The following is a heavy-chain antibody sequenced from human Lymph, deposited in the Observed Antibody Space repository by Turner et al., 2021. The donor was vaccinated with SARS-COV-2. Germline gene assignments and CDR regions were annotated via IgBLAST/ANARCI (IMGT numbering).Heavy chain of an antibody. V-gene: IGHV1-24*01. D-gene: IGHD6-19*01. J-gene: IGHJ6*04. CDR2: FDPEDGAT. Sequence: QVQPVQSGAEVKKPGASVKVSCKVAGYTLTELSMHWVRQAPGKGLEWMGGFDPEDGATIYAQKFQGRVTMTEDTSIDTVYMELSSLRSEDTAVYYCAIDRKKWLVQTGDGMDVWGKGTTVTVSS. CDR3: AIDRKKWLVQTGDGMDV. CDR1: GYTLTELS.